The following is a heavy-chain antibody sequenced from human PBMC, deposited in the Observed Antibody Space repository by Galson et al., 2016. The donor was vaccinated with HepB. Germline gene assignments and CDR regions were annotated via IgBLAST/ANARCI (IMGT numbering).Heavy chain of an antibody. CDR2: ISYDGNNK. Sequence: SLRLSCAASGFTFSSFPIHWVRQAPGKGLEWVALISYDGNNKYYADSVKGRFTLSRDNSKNTMYLQMNSLRAEDTAVYYCARDPQVEYTAAGYFDFWGQGTRVTVSS. CDR1: GFTFSSFP. J-gene: IGHJ4*02. V-gene: IGHV3-30-3*01. D-gene: IGHD6-19*01. CDR3: ARDPQVEYTAAGYFDF.